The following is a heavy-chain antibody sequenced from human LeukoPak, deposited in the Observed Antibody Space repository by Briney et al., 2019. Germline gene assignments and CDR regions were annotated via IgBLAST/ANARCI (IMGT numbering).Heavy chain of an antibody. Sequence: GASVKVSCKASGYTFTNYAISWVRQAPGQGLEWVGWISAYNGNTNYAQKLQGRVTMTTDTSTSTAYMDLRRLRSDDTAVYYCARDWGHGVNLYYFDYWGQGTLVTVSS. CDR3: ARDWGHGVNLYYFDY. D-gene: IGHD3-16*01. CDR2: ISAYNGNT. CDR1: GYTFTNYA. J-gene: IGHJ4*02. V-gene: IGHV1-18*01.